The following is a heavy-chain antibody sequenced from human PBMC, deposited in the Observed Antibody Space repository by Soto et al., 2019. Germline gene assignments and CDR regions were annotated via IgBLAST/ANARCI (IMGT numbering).Heavy chain of an antibody. V-gene: IGHV3-23*01. CDR2: ISGSGGST. J-gene: IGHJ3*02. CDR1: GFTFSSYA. Sequence: EVQLLESGGGLVQPGGSLRLSCAASGFTFSSYAMSWVRQAPGKGLEWVSGISGSGGSTYYADSVKGRFTISRDNSKNTLYLQSISLRAEDMAVYYCAKVAGISFDECDGFDIWGQGTMVTVSS. CDR3: AKVAGISFDECDGFDI. D-gene: IGHD6-19*01.